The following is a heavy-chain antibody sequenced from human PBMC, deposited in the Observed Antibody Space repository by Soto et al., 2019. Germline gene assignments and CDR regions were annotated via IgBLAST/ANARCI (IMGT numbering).Heavy chain of an antibody. CDR3: ARAAAAGFFDY. D-gene: IGHD6-13*01. Sequence: TGGSLRLSCAASGFTFSSYDMHWVRQATGKGLEWVSAIGTAGDTYYPGSVKGRFTISRENAKNSLYLQMNSLRAGDTAVYYCARAAAAGFFDYWGQGTLVTVSS. V-gene: IGHV3-13*01. CDR2: IGTAGDT. CDR1: GFTFSSYD. J-gene: IGHJ4*02.